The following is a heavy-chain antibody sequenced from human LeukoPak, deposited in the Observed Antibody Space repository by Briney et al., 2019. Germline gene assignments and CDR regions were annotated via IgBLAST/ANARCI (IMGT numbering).Heavy chain of an antibody. CDR1: GGSISSGSYY. Sequence: SETLPLTCTVSGGSISSGSYYWSWIRQPAGKGLEWIGRIYTSGSTNYNPSLKSRVTISVDTSKNQFSLKLSSVTAADTAVYYCARDWGVGIFDYWGQGTLVTVSS. CDR2: IYTSGST. D-gene: IGHD2-8*01. J-gene: IGHJ4*02. V-gene: IGHV4-61*02. CDR3: ARDWGVGIFDY.